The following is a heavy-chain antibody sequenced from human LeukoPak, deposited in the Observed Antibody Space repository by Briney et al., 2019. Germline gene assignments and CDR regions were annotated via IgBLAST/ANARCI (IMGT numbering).Heavy chain of an antibody. J-gene: IGHJ4*02. V-gene: IGHV3-23*01. CDR3: ARKGVRWGSFDY. CDR1: GYTFSSYA. D-gene: IGHD1-14*01. CDR2: ISGSGGST. Sequence: GGSLRLSCAASGYTFSSYAMSWVRQAPGKGLEWVSAISGSGGSTYYADSVKGRFTISRDNSKNTLYLQMNSLRAEDTAVYYCARKGVRWGSFDYWGQGTLVTVSS.